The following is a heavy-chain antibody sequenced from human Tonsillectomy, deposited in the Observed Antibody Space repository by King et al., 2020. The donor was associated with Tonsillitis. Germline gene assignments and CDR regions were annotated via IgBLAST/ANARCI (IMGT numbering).Heavy chain of an antibody. CDR3: ARDLGIDTYWDWYFDL. CDR2: ISESGRTV. D-gene: IGHD7-27*01. V-gene: IGHV3-48*01. CDR1: GFTLSRYS. J-gene: IGHJ2*01. Sequence: VQLVESGGGLVQPGGSLRLSCTVSGFTLSRYSMSWVRQAPGKGPEWVSAISESGRTVYYADSVKGRFTISRDNAKNSLYLQMNSLRAGDTALYYCARDLGIDTYWDWYFDLWGRGTLVTVSS.